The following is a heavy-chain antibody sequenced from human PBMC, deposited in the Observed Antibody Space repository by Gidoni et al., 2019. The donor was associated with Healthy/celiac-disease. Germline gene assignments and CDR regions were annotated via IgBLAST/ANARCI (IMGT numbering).Heavy chain of an antibody. J-gene: IGHJ4*02. D-gene: IGHD6-19*01. V-gene: IGHV1-69*01. Sequence: QVQLVQSGAEVKKPGSSVKVSCKASGGTFSSYAISWVRQAPGRGLEWMGGIIPVFGTANYAQKFQGRVTITADESTSTAYMELSSLGSEDTAVYYCARDRLIAVADTFDYWGQGTLVTVSS. CDR1: GGTFSSYA. CDR3: ARDRLIAVADTFDY. CDR2: IIPVFGTA.